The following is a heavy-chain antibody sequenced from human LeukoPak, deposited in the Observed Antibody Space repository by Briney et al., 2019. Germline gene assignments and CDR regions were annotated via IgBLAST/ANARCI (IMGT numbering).Heavy chain of an antibody. CDR1: GFTFGDYA. D-gene: IGHD3-3*01. V-gene: IGHV3-49*04. CDR2: IRSKAYGGTT. CDR3: TRGGYDFWSGYYMYYYGMDV. Sequence: GGSLRLSCTASGFTFGDYAMSWVRQAPGKGLDWVGFIRSKAYGGTTEYAASVKGRFTISRDDSKSIAYLQMNSLKTEDTAVYYCTRGGYDFWSGYYMYYYGMDVWGQGTTVTVSS. J-gene: IGHJ6*02.